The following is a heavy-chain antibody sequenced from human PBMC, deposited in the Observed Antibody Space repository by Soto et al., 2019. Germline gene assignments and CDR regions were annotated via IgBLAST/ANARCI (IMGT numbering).Heavy chain of an antibody. J-gene: IGHJ3*02. CDR1: GYTFTSYD. V-gene: IGHV1-8*01. Sequence: QVQLVQSGAEVKKPGASVKVSCKASGYTFTSYDINWVRQATGQGLEWMGWMNPNSGNTGYAQKFQGRGTMTRNTSISTAYMELSSLRSEDPAVYYCARPSPPPFMITFGGGAPDAFDIWGQGTMVTVSS. CDR3: ARPSPPPFMITFGGGAPDAFDI. D-gene: IGHD3-16*01. CDR2: MNPNSGNT.